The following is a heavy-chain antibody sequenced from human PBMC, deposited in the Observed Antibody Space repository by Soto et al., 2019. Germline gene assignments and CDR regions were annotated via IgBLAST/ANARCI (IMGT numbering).Heavy chain of an antibody. Sequence: ASVKVSCKVSGYTLTELSMHWVRQAPGKGLEWMGGFDPEDGETIYAQKFQGRVTMTEDTSTDTAYMELSSLRSEDTAVYYCATLWFGGVIAPPRGLDVWGQGTTVTVSS. D-gene: IGHD3-16*02. CDR1: GYTLTELS. V-gene: IGHV1-24*01. J-gene: IGHJ6*02. CDR3: ATLWFGGVIAPPRGLDV. CDR2: FDPEDGET.